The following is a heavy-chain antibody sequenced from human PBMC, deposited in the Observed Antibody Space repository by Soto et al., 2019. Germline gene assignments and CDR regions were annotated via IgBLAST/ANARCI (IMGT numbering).Heavy chain of an antibody. D-gene: IGHD3-22*01. CDR3: ARGPEAVITESYYYYSLAV. V-gene: IGHV1-8*01. J-gene: IGHJ6*03. CDR2: MNPNSGNT. Sequence: SVRFAGRGAGYTCTSWEIKYVRQTTGQGLEWMGWMNPNSGNTGYAQKFQGRVTMTRNTSISTAYMELSSLRSEDTAVYYCARGPEAVITESYYYYSLAVWGKGTTVTVSS. CDR1: GYTCTSWE.